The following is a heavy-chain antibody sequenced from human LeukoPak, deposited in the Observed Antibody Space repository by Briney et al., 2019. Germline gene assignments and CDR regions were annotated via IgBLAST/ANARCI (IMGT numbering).Heavy chain of an antibody. J-gene: IGHJ6*02. V-gene: IGHV4-59*01. CDR2: IYYSGST. CDR3: AGTGSLSLYYYGSGSYPDYYYYYGMDV. Sequence: SETLSLTCTVSGGSISSYYWSWIRQPPGKGLEWIGYIYYSGSTNYNPSLKSRVTISVDTSKNQFSLKLSSVTAADTAVYYCAGTGSLSLYYYGSGSYPDYYYYYGMDVWGQGTTVTVSS. D-gene: IGHD3-10*01. CDR1: GGSISSYY.